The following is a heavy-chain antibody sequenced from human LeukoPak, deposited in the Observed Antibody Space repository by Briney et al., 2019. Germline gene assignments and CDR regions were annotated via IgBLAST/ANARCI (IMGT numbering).Heavy chain of an antibody. Sequence: GASVKVSCKTSGYTFTSYGISWVRQAPGQGLEWMGWISAYNGNTNYAQKLQGRVTMTTDTSTSTAYMELRSLRSDDTAVYYCARAAMVVAATHCDYWGQGTLVTVSS. CDR2: ISAYNGNT. CDR1: GYTFTSYG. D-gene: IGHD2-15*01. CDR3: ARAAMVVAATHCDY. J-gene: IGHJ4*02. V-gene: IGHV1-18*01.